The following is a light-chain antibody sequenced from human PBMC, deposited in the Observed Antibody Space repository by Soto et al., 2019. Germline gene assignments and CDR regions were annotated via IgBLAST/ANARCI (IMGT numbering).Light chain of an antibody. CDR3: LQYNSHSWT. J-gene: IGKJ1*01. V-gene: IGKV1-5*03. Sequence: DTQMTQSPSTLSASVGDRVTITCRASQNINSWLAWYQHKPGKAPKLLIYKASSLESGVTSRFSGSGSGTEFTLTISTLQPEDFASYYCLQYNSHSWTFGQETKVEMK. CDR1: QNINSW. CDR2: KAS.